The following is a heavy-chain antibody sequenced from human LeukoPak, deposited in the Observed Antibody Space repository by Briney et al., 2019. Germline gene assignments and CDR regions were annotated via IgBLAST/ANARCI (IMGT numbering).Heavy chain of an antibody. CDR2: INTNTGNP. V-gene: IGHV7-4-1*02. Sequence: ASVKVSCKASGYTFTSYAMNWVRQAPGQGLEWMGWINTNTGNPTYAQGFTGRFVFSLDTSVGTAYLQISSLKAEDTAVYYCARVGVVEPYYYYYMDVWGKGTTVTVSS. CDR3: ARVGVVEPYYYYYMDV. D-gene: IGHD3-3*01. J-gene: IGHJ6*03. CDR1: GYTFTSYA.